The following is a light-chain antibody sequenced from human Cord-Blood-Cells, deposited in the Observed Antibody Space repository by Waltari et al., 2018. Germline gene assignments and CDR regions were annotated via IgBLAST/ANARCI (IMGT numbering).Light chain of an antibody. CDR3: QQYNSYSQT. CDR2: DAS. V-gene: IGKV1-5*01. Sequence: DIQMTQSPSTLSASVGARVTITCRASQSISSWLAWYHQKPGKDPKLLIYDASSWESGVPSRFSGSGSGTEFTLTISSLQPDDFATYYCQQYNSYSQTFGQGTKVEIK. CDR1: QSISSW. J-gene: IGKJ1*01.